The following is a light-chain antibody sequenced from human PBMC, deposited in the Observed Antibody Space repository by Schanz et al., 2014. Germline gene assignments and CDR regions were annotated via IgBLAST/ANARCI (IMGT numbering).Light chain of an antibody. Sequence: QSVLTQPASVSGSPGQSITLSCTGTSSDVGSYNFVSWYQQHPGKAPKLMIYDVNNRPSGVSHRFSGSKSGTTASLTISGVQAEDEADYYCCSYAGSSTWVFGGGTKLTVL. J-gene: IGLJ3*02. CDR1: SSDVGSYNF. V-gene: IGLV2-23*02. CDR3: CSYAGSSTWV. CDR2: DVN.